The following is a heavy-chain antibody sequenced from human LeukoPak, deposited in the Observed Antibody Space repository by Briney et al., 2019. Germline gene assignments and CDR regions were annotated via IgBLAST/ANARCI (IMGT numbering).Heavy chain of an antibody. CDR1: GGSISSSSYY. CDR3: ARHPITDGAVDY. Sequence: SETLSLTCTVSGGSISSSSYYWVWIRQPPGKGLEWIGSIYYRGSTYYNPSLRSRLTISVDTPKNQFSLKLSSVTAADTAVYYCARHPITDGAVDYWGQGTLVTVSS. J-gene: IGHJ4*02. CDR2: IYYRGST. V-gene: IGHV4-39*01. D-gene: IGHD5-24*01.